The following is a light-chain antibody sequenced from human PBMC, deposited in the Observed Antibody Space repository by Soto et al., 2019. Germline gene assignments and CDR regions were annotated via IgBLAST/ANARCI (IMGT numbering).Light chain of an antibody. CDR2: KAS. CDR3: LQYYDYRT. Sequence: ASVGDRVTITCRASQTITNLLAWFQQKPGKAPEILIYKASSLQSGVPSRFSGSGSGTEFTLTISSLQPDDSATYYCLQYYDYRTFGQGTKVDIK. J-gene: IGKJ1*01. V-gene: IGKV1-5*03. CDR1: QTITNL.